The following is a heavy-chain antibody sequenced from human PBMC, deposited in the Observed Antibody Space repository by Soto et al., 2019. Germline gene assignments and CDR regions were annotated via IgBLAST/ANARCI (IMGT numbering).Heavy chain of an antibody. CDR2: IAPGNGNT. Sequence: GASVKVSCKASGYTLTDSAIHWVRQAPGQSLELLGWIAPGNGNTKYSQKFQGRVTITRDTSATTAYMELSSLRSEDTAVYYCAKGSRMWTPDYWGQGTLVTVSS. D-gene: IGHD2-21*01. CDR1: GYTLTDSA. V-gene: IGHV1-3*01. J-gene: IGHJ4*02. CDR3: AKGSRMWTPDY.